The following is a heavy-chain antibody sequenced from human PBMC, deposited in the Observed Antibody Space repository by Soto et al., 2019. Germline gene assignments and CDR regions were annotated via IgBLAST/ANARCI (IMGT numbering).Heavy chain of an antibody. CDR1: GYTFTSYG. J-gene: IGHJ4*02. CDR3: AREPNYFDY. V-gene: IGHV1-18*01. CDR2: ISAHNGNK. Sequence: GVSVKVSCKASGYTFTSYGISWVRQAPGQGLEWMGWISAHNGNKKYAQKLQGRVTMTTDTSTSTAYMELRSLRSDDAAVYYCAREPNYFDYWGQGTLVTVSS.